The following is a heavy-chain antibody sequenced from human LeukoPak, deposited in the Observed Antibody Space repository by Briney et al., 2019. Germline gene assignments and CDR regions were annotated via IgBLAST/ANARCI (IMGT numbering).Heavy chain of an antibody. Sequence: GGSLRLSCAASGFTFSSYAMHWVRQAPGKGLEWVAVISYDGSNKYYADSVKGRFTISRDNSKNTLYLQMNSLRAEDTAVYYCAREDYYGSGSWGAFDYWGQGTLVTVSS. V-gene: IGHV3-30*04. CDR3: AREDYYGSGSWGAFDY. CDR1: GFTFSSYA. CDR2: ISYDGSNK. D-gene: IGHD3-10*01. J-gene: IGHJ4*02.